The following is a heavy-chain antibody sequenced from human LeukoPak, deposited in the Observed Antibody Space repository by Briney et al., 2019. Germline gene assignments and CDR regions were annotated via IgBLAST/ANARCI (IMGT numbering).Heavy chain of an antibody. V-gene: IGHV1-46*01. D-gene: IGHD3-16*01. CDR2: ISPRDGTT. J-gene: IGHJ5*02. CDR3: VWVDEPFGWFDP. CDR1: GYTFTSYG. Sequence: ASVKVSCKASGYTFTSYGISWVRQAPGQGLEWMGIISPRDGTTSYAQKFQGRVTLTRDTSTSTVYMELSSLRAEDTAVYYCVWVDEPFGWFDPWGQGTLVTVSS.